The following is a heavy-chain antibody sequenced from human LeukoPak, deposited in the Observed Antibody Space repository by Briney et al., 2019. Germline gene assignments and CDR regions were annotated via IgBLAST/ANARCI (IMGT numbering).Heavy chain of an antibody. CDR2: IYPGYSDG. J-gene: IGHJ3*02. CDR3: VRSYERGYGFDI. Sequence: GESLKISCKISGYTLTNNWIGWVRQVPGKGLEWMGLIYPGYSDGKYSPSFQGQVTISADKSISTAYLQWSSLKASDTAMYYCVRSYERGYGFDIWGQGTMVTVSS. D-gene: IGHD5-12*01. V-gene: IGHV5-51*01. CDR1: GYTLTNNW.